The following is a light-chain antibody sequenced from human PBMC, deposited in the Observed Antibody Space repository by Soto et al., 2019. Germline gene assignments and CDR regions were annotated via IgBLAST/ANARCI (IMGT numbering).Light chain of an antibody. CDR1: QSISSY. V-gene: IGKV1-39*01. Sequence: DIQMTQSPSSLSASVGDRVTITCRASQSISSYLNWYQQKPGKAPKLLIYAASSLQSGVPSRFSGSGSGTDFTLTISSLQPEDFATYYCQQSYSTPQGFGGVTKVEIK. J-gene: IGKJ4*01. CDR2: AAS. CDR3: QQSYSTPQG.